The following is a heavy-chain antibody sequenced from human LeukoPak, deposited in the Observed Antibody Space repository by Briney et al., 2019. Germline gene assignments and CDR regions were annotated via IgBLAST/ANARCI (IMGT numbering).Heavy chain of an antibody. CDR2: INPSSGDA. Sequence: ASXXVSCKASGYTLTDHYMHWVRQAPGQGLEWMGRINPSSGDANYAQRFQGRVFMTRDTSIRTVYMELSSLTSDDTAVYYCARGAAVGRTRDYWGQGTLVTVSS. CDR1: GYTLTDHY. CDR3: ARGAAVGRTRDY. J-gene: IGHJ4*02. V-gene: IGHV1-2*06. D-gene: IGHD6-13*01.